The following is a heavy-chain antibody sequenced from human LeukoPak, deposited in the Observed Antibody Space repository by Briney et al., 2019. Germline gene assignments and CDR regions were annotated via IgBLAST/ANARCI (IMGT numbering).Heavy chain of an antibody. CDR1: GFTVSSNY. V-gene: IGHV3-53*01. CDR2: LYAGDTT. D-gene: IGHD3-10*01. Sequence: GGSLRLSCAASGFTVSSNYMTWVRQAPGTGLEWVSVLYAGDTTYYADSVKGRFSISRDNSKNTLYLQMNSLRAEDTAVYYCAKDIGSYYDYWGQGILVTVSS. J-gene: IGHJ4*02. CDR3: AKDIGSYYDY.